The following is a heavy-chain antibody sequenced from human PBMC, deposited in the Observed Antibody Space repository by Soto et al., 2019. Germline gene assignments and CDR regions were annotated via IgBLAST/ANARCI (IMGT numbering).Heavy chain of an antibody. CDR2: IIPIFGTA. D-gene: IGHD3-22*01. J-gene: IGHJ4*02. V-gene: IGHV1-69*13. Sequence: SVKVSCKASGGTFSSYAISWVRQAPGQGLEWMGGIIPIFGTANYAQKFQGRVTITADESTSTAYMELSSLRSEDTAVYYCARDDSSGYYQTFDYWGQGTLVTVSS. CDR3: ARDDSSGYYQTFDY. CDR1: GGTFSSYA.